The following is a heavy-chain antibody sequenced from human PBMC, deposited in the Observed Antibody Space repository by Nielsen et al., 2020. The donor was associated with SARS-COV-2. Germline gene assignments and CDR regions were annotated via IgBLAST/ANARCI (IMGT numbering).Heavy chain of an antibody. CDR1: GLTFSTFG. D-gene: IGHD4-17*01. V-gene: IGHV3-23*01. CDR2: ITSSSERT. J-gene: IGHJ4*02. CDR3: AKSLATVTTLSFDY. Sequence: GESLKISCAVSGLTFSTFGMSWVRQAPGKGLEWVSAITSSSERTYYADSVRGRFTISRDNSKNTLYLQMNRLRGEDTALYYCAKSLATVTTLSFDYWGQGTLVTVSS.